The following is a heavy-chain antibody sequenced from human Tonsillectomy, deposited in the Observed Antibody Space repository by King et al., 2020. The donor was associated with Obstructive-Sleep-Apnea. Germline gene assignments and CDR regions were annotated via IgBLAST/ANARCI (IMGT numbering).Heavy chain of an antibody. CDR3: ARAEYSSGWSAGAFDI. CDR1: GFTFSSYS. D-gene: IGHD6-19*01. V-gene: IGHV3-21*01. Sequence: VQLVESGGGLVKPGGSLRLSCSASGFTFSSYSMNWVRQAPGKGLEWVSSISSSSSYIYYADSVKGRFTISRDNAKNSLYLQMNSLRAEDTAVYYCARAEYSSGWSAGAFDIWGQGTMVTVSS. J-gene: IGHJ3*02. CDR2: ISSSSSYI.